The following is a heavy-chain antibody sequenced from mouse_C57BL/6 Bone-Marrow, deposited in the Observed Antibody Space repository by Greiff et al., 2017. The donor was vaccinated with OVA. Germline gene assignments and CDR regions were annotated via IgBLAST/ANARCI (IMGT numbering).Heavy chain of an antibody. J-gene: IGHJ2*01. CDR3: ARSRRRGGFDY. CDR1: GYTFTSYA. V-gene: IGHV1-4*01. Sequence: QVQLQQSGAELARPGASVTMSCKASGYTFTSYAMHWVKQRPGQGLEWIGYINPRSGYTKYNQKFKDKATLTADKSSSTAYMQLSSLTSEDSAVDYCARSRRRGGFDYWGQGTTLTVSS. CDR2: INPRSGYT.